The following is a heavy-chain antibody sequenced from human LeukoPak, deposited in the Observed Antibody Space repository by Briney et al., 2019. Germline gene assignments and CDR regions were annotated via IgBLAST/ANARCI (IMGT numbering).Heavy chain of an antibody. CDR1: GFTVSSNY. CDR2: IYSGGST. V-gene: IGHV3-53*01. CDR3: ARGGFRRGYSYGYWFDP. D-gene: IGHD5-18*01. J-gene: IGHJ5*02. Sequence: GGSLRLSCAASGFTVSSNYMSWVRQAPGKGLEWVSVIYSGGSTYYADSVKGRFTISRDNSKNTLYLQMNSLRAEDTAVYYCARGGFRRGYSYGYWFDPWGQGTLVTVSS.